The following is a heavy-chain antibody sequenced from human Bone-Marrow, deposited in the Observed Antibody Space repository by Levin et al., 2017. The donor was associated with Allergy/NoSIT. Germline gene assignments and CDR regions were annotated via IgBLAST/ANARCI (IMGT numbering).Heavy chain of an antibody. Sequence: GGSLRLSCAASGFTVSTNDMTWVRQAPGKGLECVSIIDYGGSTSYADSVKGRFTISRDNSKNTLYLQMNSLRVEDTAVYYCARDHWGSFDFWGQGTLVTVSS. CDR3: ARDHWGSFDF. CDR1: GFTVSTND. V-gene: IGHV3-53*01. D-gene: IGHD7-27*01. CDR2: IDYGGST. J-gene: IGHJ4*02.